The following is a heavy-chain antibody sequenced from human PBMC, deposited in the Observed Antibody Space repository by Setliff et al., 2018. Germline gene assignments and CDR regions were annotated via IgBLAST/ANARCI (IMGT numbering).Heavy chain of an antibody. CDR3: ARDLDGGNGHDL. CDR2: ISASSSTI. J-gene: IGHJ5*02. Sequence: PGGSLRLSCAASGFTFSRYSMNWVRQGPGKGLEWVSYISASSSTIYYSGSVKGRFTISRDNAKNSPFLQMNGLRADDTAVYYCARDLDGGNGHDLWGRGTLVTVSA. D-gene: IGHD2-15*01. CDR1: GFTFSRYS. V-gene: IGHV3-48*01.